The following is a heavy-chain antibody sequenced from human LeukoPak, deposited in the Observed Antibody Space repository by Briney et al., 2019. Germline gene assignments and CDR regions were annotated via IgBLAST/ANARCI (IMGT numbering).Heavy chain of an antibody. CDR1: GYTFTSYG. CDR2: ISAYNGNT. Sequence: GASVKVSCKASGYTFTSYGISWVRQAPGQGLEWMGWISAYNGNTSYAQKFQGRVTMTRDTSTSTVYMELSSLRSEDTAVYYCARDTAYYGSPFFDYWGQGTLVTVSS. J-gene: IGHJ4*02. CDR3: ARDTAYYGSPFFDY. V-gene: IGHV1-18*01. D-gene: IGHD1-26*01.